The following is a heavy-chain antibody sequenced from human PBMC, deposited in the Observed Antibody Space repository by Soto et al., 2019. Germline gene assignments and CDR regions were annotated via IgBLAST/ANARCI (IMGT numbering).Heavy chain of an antibody. Sequence: QVQLQESGPGLVKPSQTLSLMCTVSGASISCGGYSWSWFRQHPGKGLAWIGYVYYSGSTYYNPSLKSRDTISVDTSKNQFPLRLSSVTAADTAVYYWARCFQDYDDDSGRAYALDVWGQGTTVTVSS. CDR1: GASISCGGYS. V-gene: IGHV4-31*03. J-gene: IGHJ6*02. CDR3: ARCFQDYDDDSGRAYALDV. CDR2: VYYSGST. D-gene: IGHD3-22*01.